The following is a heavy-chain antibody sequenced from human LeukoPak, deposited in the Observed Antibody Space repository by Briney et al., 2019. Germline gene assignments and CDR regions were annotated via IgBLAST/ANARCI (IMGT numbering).Heavy chain of an antibody. CDR2: IYYSGST. CDR1: GGSISSYY. CDR3: ARDGNFDWLLPYYYMDV. J-gene: IGHJ6*03. Sequence: SETLSLTCTVSGGSISSYYWIWIRQPPAKGLEWIGYIYYSGSTNYNPSLKSRVTISVDTAKNQFSLKLSSVTAADTAVYYCARDGNFDWLLPYYYMDVWGKGTTVTVSS. D-gene: IGHD3-9*01. V-gene: IGHV4-59*01.